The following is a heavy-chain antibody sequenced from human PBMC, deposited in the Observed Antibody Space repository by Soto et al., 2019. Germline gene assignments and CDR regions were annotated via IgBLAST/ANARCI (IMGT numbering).Heavy chain of an antibody. CDR3: AKEIYSGYAFDY. CDR1: GFTFSSYG. D-gene: IGHD5-12*01. Sequence: GGSLRLSCAASGFTFSSYGMHWVRQAPGKGLEWVAVISYDGSNKYYADSVKGRFTISRDNSKNTLYLQMNSLRAEDTAVYYCAKEIYSGYAFDYWGQGTLVTVSS. J-gene: IGHJ4*02. V-gene: IGHV3-30*18. CDR2: ISYDGSNK.